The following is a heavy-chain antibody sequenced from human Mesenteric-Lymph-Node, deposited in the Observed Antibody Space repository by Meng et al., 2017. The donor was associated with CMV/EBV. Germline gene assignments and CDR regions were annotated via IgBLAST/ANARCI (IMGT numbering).Heavy chain of an antibody. Sequence: ASVKISCKPSKYTFIGYYIHWVRQAPGQGLKWMGWINPKTGGTNYAQIFQGRVTLTRDTSINTAYMELNRLRSDDTAVYFCARGVDYMYYYGIDVWGQGTTVTVSS. CDR1: KYTFIGYY. V-gene: IGHV1-2*02. D-gene: IGHD4/OR15-4a*01. CDR2: INPKTGGT. CDR3: ARGVDYMYYYGIDV. J-gene: IGHJ6*02.